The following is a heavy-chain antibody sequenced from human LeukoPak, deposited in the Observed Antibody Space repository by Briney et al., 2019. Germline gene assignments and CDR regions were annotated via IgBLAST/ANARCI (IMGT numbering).Heavy chain of an antibody. D-gene: IGHD7-27*01. J-gene: IGHJ2*01. CDR1: GYTFTSYD. CDR2: MNPNSGNT. V-gene: IGHV1-8*01. Sequence: VASVKVSCKASGYTFTSYDINWVRQATGQGLEWMGWMNPNSGNTGYAQKFQGRVTMTRNTSISTAYMELSSLRSEDTAVYYCARVFTGPGPDYWYFDLWGRGTLVTVSS. CDR3: ARVFTGPGPDYWYFDL.